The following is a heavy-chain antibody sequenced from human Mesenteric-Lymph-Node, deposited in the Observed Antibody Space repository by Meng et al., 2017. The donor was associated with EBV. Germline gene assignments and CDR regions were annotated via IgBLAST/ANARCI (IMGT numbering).Heavy chain of an antibody. CDR3: VKYGVRGVPGWFDP. V-gene: IGHV1-18*01. D-gene: IGHD3-10*01. Sequence: QVPLVQCGPEVKKPGASVKVSCQASGYTFTDYGFTWVRQAPGQGLEWMGWISPYNGNTNYAQKFQGRVTMTTDTSTSTAYMELRSLRSDDTAVYYCVKYGVRGVPGWFDPWGQGTLVTVSS. CDR2: ISPYNGNT. J-gene: IGHJ5*02. CDR1: GYTFTDYG.